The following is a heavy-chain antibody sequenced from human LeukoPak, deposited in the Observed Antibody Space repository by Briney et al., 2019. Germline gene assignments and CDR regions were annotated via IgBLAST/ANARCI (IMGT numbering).Heavy chain of an antibody. D-gene: IGHD2-2*01. CDR1: GGSVSSGSSY. Sequence: TLSLTCTVSGGSVSSGSSYWSWNRQPPGMGLEWIGYIYYSGSTYYNPSLKSRVTISVDTSKNQFSLKLSYVTAADTAVYYCARSSTNYYGMDVWGQGTTVTVSS. J-gene: IGHJ6*02. V-gene: IGHV4-31*03. CDR3: ARSSTNYYGMDV. CDR2: IYYSGST.